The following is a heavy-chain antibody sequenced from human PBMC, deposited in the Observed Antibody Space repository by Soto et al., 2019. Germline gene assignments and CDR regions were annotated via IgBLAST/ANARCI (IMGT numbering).Heavy chain of an antibody. D-gene: IGHD2-15*01. Sequence: QITLKQPGTSLLKPTQTLTLTRTFSGFSLSTTGVGVGWVRQPPGKALEWLGIIYWYDVKRYSPSLKSRLTLTNDTSKNQVALTMKHMDPVDTATYYCVHRGLLPPGAGDINSFDPWGPGTLVTVSS. CDR2: IYWYDVK. V-gene: IGHV2-5*01. CDR1: GFSLSTTGVG. CDR3: VHRGLLPPGAGDINSFDP. J-gene: IGHJ5*02.